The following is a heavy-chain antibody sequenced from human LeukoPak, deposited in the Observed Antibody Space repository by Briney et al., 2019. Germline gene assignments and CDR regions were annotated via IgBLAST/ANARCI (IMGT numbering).Heavy chain of an antibody. CDR2: IDWDNDK. CDR1: GFSLGTSGMC. J-gene: IGHJ5*02. Sequence: SGPALVKPTQTLTLTCTFSGFSLGTSGMCVSWIRQPPGKALEWLARIDWDNDKYYTTSLKTRLTISKDTSKNQVVLTMTNMDPVDTATYYCVRTRPVSGWFDPWGQGTLVTVSS. CDR3: VRTRPVSGWFDP. V-gene: IGHV2-70*11. D-gene: IGHD5/OR15-5a*01.